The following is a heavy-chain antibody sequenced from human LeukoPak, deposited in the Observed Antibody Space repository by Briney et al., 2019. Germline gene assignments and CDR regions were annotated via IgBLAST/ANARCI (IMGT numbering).Heavy chain of an antibody. D-gene: IGHD2-15*01. V-gene: IGHV3-9*01. CDR2: ISWNSGSI. J-gene: IGHJ4*02. Sequence: GGSLRLSCAASGFTFDDYAMHWVRQAPGKGLEWVSGISWNSGSIGYADPVKGRFTISRDNAKNSLYLQMNSLRAEDTALYYCAKENRYCSGGSCYSGSFDYWGQGTLVTVSS. CDR1: GFTFDDYA. CDR3: AKENRYCSGGSCYSGSFDY.